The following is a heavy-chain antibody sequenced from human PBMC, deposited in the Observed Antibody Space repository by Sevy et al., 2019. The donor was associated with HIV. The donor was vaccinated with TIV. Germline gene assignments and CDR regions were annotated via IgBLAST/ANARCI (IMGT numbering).Heavy chain of an antibody. CDR2: IRRNSHEPYGGTT. D-gene: IGHD5-12*01. J-gene: IGHJ4*02. Sequence: GGSLRLSCTSSGFTFGDYAMSWFRQAPGKGLEWVAFIRRNSHEPYGGTTEYAASVKDRFTISRDDSKSIAYLQMNSLKTADTAVYYCTRPLATADTPEYFFDYWGQGILVTVSS. CDR3: TRPLATADTPEYFFDY. CDR1: GFTFGDYA. V-gene: IGHV3-49*03.